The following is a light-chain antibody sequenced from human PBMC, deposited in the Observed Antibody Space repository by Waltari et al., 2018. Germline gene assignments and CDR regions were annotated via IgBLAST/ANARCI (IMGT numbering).Light chain of an antibody. J-gene: IGKJ1*01. CDR2: QAS. CDR3: QQYSSYST. Sequence: DVQMTQSPSTLSASIGDRITITCRARESIKTYLAWYRQKPGKAPELLIYQASNLQSGVPSRFSGSGSETDFTLTITNLQPADFATYYCQQYSSYSTFGQGTKVEIK. CDR1: ESIKTY. V-gene: IGKV1-5*03.